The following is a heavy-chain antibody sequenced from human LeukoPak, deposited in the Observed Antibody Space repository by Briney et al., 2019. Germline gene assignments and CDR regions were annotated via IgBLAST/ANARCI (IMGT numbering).Heavy chain of an antibody. V-gene: IGHV4-59*01. CDR1: GASINTYY. J-gene: IGHJ5*02. CDR3: ARFCNYYDSSGYYYGFDP. Sequence: SETLSLTCTVSGASINTYYWSWIRQPPGKGLEWIGYIYYSGSTNYNPSLKSRVTISVDTSKNQFSLKLSSVTAADTAVYYCARFCNYYDSSGYYYGFDPWGQGTLVTVSS. D-gene: IGHD3-22*01. CDR2: IYYSGST.